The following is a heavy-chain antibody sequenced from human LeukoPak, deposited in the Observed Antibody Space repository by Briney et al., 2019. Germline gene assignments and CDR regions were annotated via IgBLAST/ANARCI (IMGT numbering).Heavy chain of an antibody. CDR2: ISYDGRQN. D-gene: IGHD3-10*01. V-gene: IGHV3-30*04. CDR3: ARDLGVVRGVFTLDY. CDR1: GFTFSTYA. Sequence: PGGSLRLSCAASGFTFSTYAMNWVRQAPGKGLEWVAVISYDGRQNYYADSVKGRFTISRENAKNSLYLQMNSLRAEDTAVYYCARDLGVVRGVFTLDYWGQGTLVTVSS. J-gene: IGHJ4*02.